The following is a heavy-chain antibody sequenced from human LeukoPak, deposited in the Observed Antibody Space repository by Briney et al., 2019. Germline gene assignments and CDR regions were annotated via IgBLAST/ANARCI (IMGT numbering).Heavy chain of an antibody. V-gene: IGHV1-8*03. CDR3: WRRARIYCYYYMDV. Sequence: VASVKVSCKASGYTFTSYDINWVRQATGQGLEWMGWMNPNSDNTAYAKQFHGSVTITWDTSISTAYMEQSSLRTEDPAVYYCWRRARIYCYYYMDVWGKGTTVTVSS. CDR2: MNPNSDNT. CDR1: GYTFTSYD. J-gene: IGHJ6*03. D-gene: IGHD6-6*01.